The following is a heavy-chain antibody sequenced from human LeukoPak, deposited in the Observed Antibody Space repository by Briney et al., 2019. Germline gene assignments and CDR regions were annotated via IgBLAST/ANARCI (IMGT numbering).Heavy chain of an antibody. CDR3: AKRSAESSGYFDS. CDR1: GFTFSNYG. CDR2: IRYDGSNR. J-gene: IGHJ4*02. D-gene: IGHD6-19*01. Sequence: GGSLRLSCAPSGFTFSNYGMHWVRQAPGKGLEWVAFIRYDGSNRYYADSVKGRFTISRDNSKNTLYLQMNSLRAEDTAIYYCAKRSAESSGYFDSWGQGTLVTVSS. V-gene: IGHV3-30*02.